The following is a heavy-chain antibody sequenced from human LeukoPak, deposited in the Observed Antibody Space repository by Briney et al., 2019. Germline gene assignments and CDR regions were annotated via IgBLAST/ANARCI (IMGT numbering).Heavy chain of an antibody. CDR2: IKSKANGETI. Sequence: GGSLRLSCVGSGFTFSNAWVNWVRQAPGKGLEWVGRIKSKANGETIDYPLPVRGRFTISRDDSKNMVYLQMNSLKTEDTAVYFCSIASADCGGECYGPWGQGTLVTVSS. D-gene: IGHD2-21*01. J-gene: IGHJ5*02. CDR3: SIASADCGGECYGP. CDR1: GFTFSNAW. V-gene: IGHV3-15*07.